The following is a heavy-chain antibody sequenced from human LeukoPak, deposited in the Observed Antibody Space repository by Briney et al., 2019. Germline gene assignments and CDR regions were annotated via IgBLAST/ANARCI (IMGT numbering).Heavy chain of an antibody. V-gene: IGHV3-23*01. CDR2: ISGSGGST. Sequence: GGSLRLSCAASRFTFSSYGMSWVGQAPGKGLEWVLAISGSGGSTYYADSVKGRFTISRDNSKNTLYLQMNSLRAEDTAVYYCAKKRPLGDYGGPVDLWGRGTLVTVSS. D-gene: IGHD4-17*01. CDR1: RFTFSSYG. CDR3: AKKRPLGDYGGPVDL. J-gene: IGHJ2*01.